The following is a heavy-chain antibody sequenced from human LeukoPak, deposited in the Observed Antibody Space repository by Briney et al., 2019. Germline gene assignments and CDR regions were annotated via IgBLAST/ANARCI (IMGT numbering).Heavy chain of an antibody. Sequence: KPGGSLRLSCAASGFTFSDCYMSWIRQAPGKGLEWVSYISSSGSTIYYADSVKGRFTISRDNAKNSLYLQMNSLRAEDTAVYHCARDFIGLVTVPNNYFYSYMDVWGKGTTVIVSS. CDR3: ARDFIGLVTVPNNYFYSYMDV. CDR1: GFTFSDCY. D-gene: IGHD2-21*02. CDR2: ISSSGSTI. J-gene: IGHJ6*03. V-gene: IGHV3-11*04.